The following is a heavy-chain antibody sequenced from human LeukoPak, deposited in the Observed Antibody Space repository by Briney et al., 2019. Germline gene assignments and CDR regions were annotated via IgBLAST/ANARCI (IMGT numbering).Heavy chain of an antibody. CDR2: IDPSDSYT. J-gene: IGHJ6*04. Sequence: GESLKISCKGSGYSFTSHWISWVRQMPGKGLEWMGRIDPSDSYTNYSPSFQGHVTISADKSISTAYLQWSSLKASDTAMYYCARRVVAGPGDYYGMDVWGKGTTVTVSS. V-gene: IGHV5-10-1*01. CDR3: ARRVVAGPGDYYGMDV. D-gene: IGHD6-19*01. CDR1: GYSFTSHW.